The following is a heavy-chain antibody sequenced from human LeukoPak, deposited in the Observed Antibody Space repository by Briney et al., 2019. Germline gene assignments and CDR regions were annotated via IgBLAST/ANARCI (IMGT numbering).Heavy chain of an antibody. V-gene: IGHV1-46*01. Sequence: ASVKVSCKASGYTFTSYYMHWMRQAPGQGPEWMGIVNPRGGSTDYAQKFQGRVTMTRDTSLSTAYMELSRLRSDDTAVYYCARSYYYDSSGYAGFDAFDIWGQGTMVTVSS. D-gene: IGHD3-22*01. J-gene: IGHJ3*02. CDR1: GYTFTSYY. CDR2: VNPRGGST. CDR3: ARSYYYDSSGYAGFDAFDI.